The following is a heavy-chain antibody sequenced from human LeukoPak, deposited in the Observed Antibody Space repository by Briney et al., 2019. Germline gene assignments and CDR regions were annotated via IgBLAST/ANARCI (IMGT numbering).Heavy chain of an antibody. Sequence: GGSLRLSCAASGFTFSSYAMSWVRQAPEKGLEWVSTISGSGGGTYYADSVKGRFTISRDDSKNTLYSQMSSLRAEDTAVYYCAKGFYYDSSGYYLAAFDIWGQGTMVTVSS. V-gene: IGHV3-23*01. D-gene: IGHD3-22*01. CDR2: ISGSGGGT. CDR1: GFTFSSYA. CDR3: AKGFYYDSSGYYLAAFDI. J-gene: IGHJ3*02.